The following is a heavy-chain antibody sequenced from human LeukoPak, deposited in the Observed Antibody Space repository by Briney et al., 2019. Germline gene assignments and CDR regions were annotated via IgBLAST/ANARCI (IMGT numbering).Heavy chain of an antibody. Sequence: GGSLRLSCAVSGFTFDDYGMSWVRQAPGKGLVWVSRVNGDGSRTSNADSVKGRFTISRDNAKNTLYLQMNSLRAEDTAVYYCARDLDGSGNYHWFDPWGQGTLVTVSS. CDR3: ARDLDGSGNYHWFDP. J-gene: IGHJ5*02. CDR1: GFTFDDYG. V-gene: IGHV3-74*01. CDR2: VNGDGSRT. D-gene: IGHD3-10*01.